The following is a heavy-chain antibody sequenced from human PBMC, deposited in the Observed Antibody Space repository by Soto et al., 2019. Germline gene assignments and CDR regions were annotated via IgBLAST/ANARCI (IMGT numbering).Heavy chain of an antibody. Sequence: QVQLQQWAAGLLKPSETLSLTCAVYGGSFSGYFWSWIRQPPGTGLEWIGEINHSGSTNYNPSLKSRVIISVDPSNNQFSLQLSSVNAGDPAVYYCARGWGRIFDYWGQGTLVTVSS. CDR3: ARGWGRIFDY. D-gene: IGHD7-27*01. CDR1: GGSFSGYF. J-gene: IGHJ4*02. V-gene: IGHV4-34*01. CDR2: INHSGST.